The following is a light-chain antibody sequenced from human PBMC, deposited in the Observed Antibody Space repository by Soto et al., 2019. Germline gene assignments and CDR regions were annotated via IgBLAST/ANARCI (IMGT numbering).Light chain of an antibody. CDR1: QTISNW. CDR3: PQYNSYS. V-gene: IGKV1-5*01. Sequence: DIQMTQSPSTLPASVGDRVTITCCASQTISNWLAWYQQKPGTAPKVLIYHASNLKSGVTSRFSGSGSGTEFTLTISSQRPDDFATYECPQYNSYSFGQGTMVEIK. CDR2: HAS. J-gene: IGKJ1*01.